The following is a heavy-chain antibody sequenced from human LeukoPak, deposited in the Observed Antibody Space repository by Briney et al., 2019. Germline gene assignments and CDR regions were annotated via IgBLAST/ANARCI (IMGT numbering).Heavy chain of an antibody. D-gene: IGHD4-11*01. J-gene: IGHJ4*02. Sequence: PGGSLRLSCAASGFTFSSFGMSWVRQAPGKGLEWVSAISSTGGTAYYADSVKGRFTISRDNAKNSLFLQMGSLRAEDTAIYYCARDYSNYGWDWVDYWGQGTLVTVSS. CDR3: ARDYSNYGWDWVDY. CDR2: ISSTGGTA. V-gene: IGHV3-23*01. CDR1: GFTFSSFG.